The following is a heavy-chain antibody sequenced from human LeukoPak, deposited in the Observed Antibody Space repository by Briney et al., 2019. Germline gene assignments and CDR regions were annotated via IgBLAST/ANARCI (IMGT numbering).Heavy chain of an antibody. V-gene: IGHV5-51*01. CDR1: GYSFTSYW. CDR2: IYPGDSDA. CDR3: ARRRDLYSGSYYPFDY. D-gene: IGHD1-26*01. J-gene: IGHJ4*02. Sequence: GESLKISCKGSGYSFTSYWIGWVRQMPGKGLRWMGIIYPGDSDARYSPSFQGQVTISADKSISTAYLQWSSLKASDTAMYYCARRRDLYSGSYYPFDYWGQGTLVTVSS.